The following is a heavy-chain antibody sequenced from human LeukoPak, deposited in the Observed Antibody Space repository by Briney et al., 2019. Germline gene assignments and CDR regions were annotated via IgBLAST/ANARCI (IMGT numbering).Heavy chain of an antibody. J-gene: IGHJ4*02. CDR2: IYYSGST. Sequence: KTSETLSLTCTVSGGSISSSSYYWGWIRQPPGKGLEWIGSIYYSGSTYYNPSLKSRVTISVDTSKNQFSLKLSSVTAADTAVYYCARINYYGSGSYYSGFDYWGQGTLVTVSS. CDR1: GGSISSSSYY. D-gene: IGHD3-10*01. CDR3: ARINYYGSGSYYSGFDY. V-gene: IGHV4-39*01.